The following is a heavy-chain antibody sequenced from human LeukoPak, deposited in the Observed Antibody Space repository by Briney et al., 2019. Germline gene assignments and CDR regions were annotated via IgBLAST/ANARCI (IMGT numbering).Heavy chain of an antibody. CDR1: GGSISSGGYY. V-gene: IGHV4-31*03. CDR3: ARGDEFYSDY. J-gene: IGHJ4*02. CDR2: IYYSGST. Sequence: SETLSLTCTVSGGSISSGGYYWSWIRQHPGKGLEWIGYIYYSGSTYYNPSLKSRVTISVDTSKNQFSLKLSSVTAADTAVYYCARGDEFYSDYWGQGTLVTVSS. D-gene: IGHD2-21*02.